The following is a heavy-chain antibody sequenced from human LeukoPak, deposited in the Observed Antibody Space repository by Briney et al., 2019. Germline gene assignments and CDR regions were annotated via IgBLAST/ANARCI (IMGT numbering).Heavy chain of an antibody. J-gene: IGHJ4*02. CDR1: GFTFSSYA. CDR3: ARDLFTGIAVAGPTDY. V-gene: IGHV3-30-3*01. Sequence: GGSLRLSCAASGFTFSSYAMHWVRQAPGKGLEWVAVISYDGSNKYYADSVKGRFTISRDNSKNTLYLQMNSLRAEDTAVYYCARDLFTGIAVAGPTDYWGQGTLVTVSS. CDR2: ISYDGSNK. D-gene: IGHD6-19*01.